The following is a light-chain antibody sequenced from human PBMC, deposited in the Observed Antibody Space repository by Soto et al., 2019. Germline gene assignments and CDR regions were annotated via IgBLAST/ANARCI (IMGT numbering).Light chain of an antibody. Sequence: EVVFTQSPGSLSLPPGERATLSCRASQSVMSNYLSWYQQKPGQAPRLLIYGASSRATGIPERFICSGAGPDFTLTISRLEPEDFAVDDCQQYGSSPWTFGQGTQVDIK. CDR2: GAS. V-gene: IGKV3-20*01. CDR3: QQYGSSPWT. J-gene: IGKJ1*01. CDR1: QSVMSNY.